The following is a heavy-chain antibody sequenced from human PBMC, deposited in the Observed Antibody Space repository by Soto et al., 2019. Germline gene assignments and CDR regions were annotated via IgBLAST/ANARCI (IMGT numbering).Heavy chain of an antibody. V-gene: IGHV3-48*02. D-gene: IGHD3-10*01. CDR1: GFTFSSYS. CDR2: ISSSSSTI. J-gene: IGHJ6*02. CDR3: AREAPMVRALYGMDV. Sequence: PVGSLRLSCAASGFTFSSYSMDWVRQAPGKGLEWVSYISSSSSTIYYADSVKGRFTISRDNAKNSLYLQMNSLRDEDTAVYYCAREAPMVRALYGMDVWGQGTTVTVSS.